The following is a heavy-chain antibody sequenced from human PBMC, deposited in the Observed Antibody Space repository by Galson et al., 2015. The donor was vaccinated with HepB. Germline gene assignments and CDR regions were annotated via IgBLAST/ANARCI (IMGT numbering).Heavy chain of an antibody. V-gene: IGHV3-21*01. J-gene: IGHJ6*03. D-gene: IGHD3-3*01. Sequence: SLRLSCAASGFTFSSYSMNWVRQAPGKGLEWVSSISSSSSYIYYADSVKGRFTISRDNAKNSLYLQMNSLRAEDTAVYYCARGKDDFFPGGLDYYMDVWGKGTTVTVSS. CDR3: ARGKDDFFPGGLDYYMDV. CDR2: ISSSSSYI. CDR1: GFTFSSYS.